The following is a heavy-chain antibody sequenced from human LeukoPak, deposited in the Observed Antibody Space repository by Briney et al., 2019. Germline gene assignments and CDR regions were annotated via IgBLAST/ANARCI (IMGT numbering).Heavy chain of an antibody. CDR2: ISSSGSYI. D-gene: IGHD5-24*01. CDR1: GFTFSSYS. Sequence: GGSLRLSCAASGFTFSSYSMNWVRQAPGKGLEWVSSISSSGSYIYYADSVKGRFTISRDNAKNSLYLQMNSLRAEDTAVYYCAREGDGYSFDYWGQGTLVTVSS. V-gene: IGHV3-21*01. CDR3: AREGDGYSFDY. J-gene: IGHJ4*02.